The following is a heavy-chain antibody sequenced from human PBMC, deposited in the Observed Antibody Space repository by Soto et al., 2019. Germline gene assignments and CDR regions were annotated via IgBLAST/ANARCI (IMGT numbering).Heavy chain of an antibody. J-gene: IGHJ4*02. D-gene: IGHD2-15*01. Sequence: QVQLVQSGAEVKKPGSSVKVSCKASGGTFSSYTISWVRQAPGQGLEWMGRIIPILAIANYAQKFQGRVRITADKSTSTAYMELSSLRSEDTAVYYCARESPQYCSGGSCYPFDYWGQGPLVTVSS. V-gene: IGHV1-69*08. CDR2: IIPILAIA. CDR3: ARESPQYCSGGSCYPFDY. CDR1: GGTFSSYT.